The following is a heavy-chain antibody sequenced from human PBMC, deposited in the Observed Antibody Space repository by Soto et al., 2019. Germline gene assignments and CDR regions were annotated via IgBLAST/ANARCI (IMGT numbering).Heavy chain of an antibody. J-gene: IGHJ6*02. CDR3: DSSGYSSLYYYYGMDV. Sequence: ASVKVSCKASGYTFSRSGISWVRQAPGQGLEWMGWISTYNGDTNYAQTFQGRVTMTTDTSTSTVYMELRSLRSDDTAVYYYDSSGYSSLYYYYGMDVWGQGTTVTVSS. V-gene: IGHV1-18*01. CDR1: GYTFSRSG. CDR2: ISTYNGDT. D-gene: IGHD3-22*01.